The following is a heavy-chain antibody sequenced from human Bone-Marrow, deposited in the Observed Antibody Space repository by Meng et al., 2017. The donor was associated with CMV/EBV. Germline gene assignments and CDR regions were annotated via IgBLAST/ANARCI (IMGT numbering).Heavy chain of an antibody. CDR2: TYYRSKWYN. Sequence: SQTLSLTCAISGDSVSSNIAAWNWIRQSPSRGLEWLGRTYYRSKWYNDYAVSVKSRITINPDTSKNQFYLQLNSVTPEDTAVYYCARVNGGTSPYYYYYGMDVCGQGTTVTVSS. CDR3: ARVNGGTSPYYYYYGMDV. J-gene: IGHJ6*02. V-gene: IGHV6-1*01. D-gene: IGHD4-23*01. CDR1: GDSVSSNIAA.